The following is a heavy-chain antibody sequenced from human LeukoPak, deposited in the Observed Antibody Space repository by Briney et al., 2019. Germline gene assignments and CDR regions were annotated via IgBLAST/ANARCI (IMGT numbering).Heavy chain of an antibody. D-gene: IGHD2-15*01. CDR1: GGTFSGYY. J-gene: IGHJ4*02. CDR3: ARGGSRIVVVVAARKPHYFDY. V-gene: IGHV4-34*01. Sequence: SETLSLTCAVYGGTFSGYYWSWIRQPPGKGLEWIGEISHSGSTNYNPSLKSRVTISVDTSKNQFSLKLSSVTAADTAVYYCARGGSRIVVVVAARKPHYFDYWGQGTLVTVSS. CDR2: ISHSGST.